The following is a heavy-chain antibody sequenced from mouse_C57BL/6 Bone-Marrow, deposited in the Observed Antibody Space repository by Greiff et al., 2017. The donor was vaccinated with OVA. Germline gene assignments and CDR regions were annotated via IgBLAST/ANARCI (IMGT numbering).Heavy chain of an antibody. CDR1: GYTFTSYW. J-gene: IGHJ1*03. D-gene: IGHD4-1*01. CDR2: INPSNGGT. Sequence: QVQLQQSGTELVKPGASVKLSCKASGYTFTSYWMHWVKQRPGQGLEWIGNINPSNGGTNYNEKFKSKATLTVDKSSSTAYMQLSSLTSEDSAVYYCARWRNWGYWYFDVWGTGTTVTVSS. V-gene: IGHV1-53*01. CDR3: ARWRNWGYWYFDV.